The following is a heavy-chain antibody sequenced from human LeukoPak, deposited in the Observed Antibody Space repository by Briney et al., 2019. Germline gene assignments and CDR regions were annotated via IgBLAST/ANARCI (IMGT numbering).Heavy chain of an antibody. D-gene: IGHD3-22*01. CDR2: VYYSGST. J-gene: IGHJ1*01. CDR3: ARRGGSGYYYGYFQH. V-gene: IGHV4-39*01. Sequence: PSETLSLTCTVSGGSISRTSYYWGWIRQPPGKGLEWIGSVYYSGSTYYSPSLESRVTISVDTSKNQFSLKLSSVTAADTAVYYCARRGGSGYYYGYFQHWGQGTLVTVSS. CDR1: GGSISRTSYY.